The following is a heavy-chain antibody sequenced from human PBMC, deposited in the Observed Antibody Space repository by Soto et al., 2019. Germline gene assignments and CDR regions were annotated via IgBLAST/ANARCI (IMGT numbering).Heavy chain of an antibody. CDR3: ARDLHSGGKYWYFDI. V-gene: IGHV1-18*01. CDR1: GYTFTHYG. D-gene: IGHD2-15*01. J-gene: IGHJ2*01. Sequence: QVQLVQSGAEVKKPGASVKVSCKASGYTFTHYGITWVRQAPGQGLEWMGWINSFSGDTNYQQKLQGRLTMTTDTSTNTVYMELRNLRSDDTAVYYCARDLHSGGKYWYFDIWGRGTLVTVS. CDR2: INSFSGDT.